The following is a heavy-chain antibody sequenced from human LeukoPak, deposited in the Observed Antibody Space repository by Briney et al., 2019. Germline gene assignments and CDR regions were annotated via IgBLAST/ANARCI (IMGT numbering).Heavy chain of an antibody. J-gene: IGHJ4*02. D-gene: IGHD1-26*01. CDR3: EAHLYSGNLPDY. CDR1: GFTFSSYS. V-gene: IGHV3-21*01. CDR2: ISISWTYI. Sequence: GGSLRLSCAASGFTFSSYSMNWVRQAPGKGLEWVSSISISWTYIYYADSVKGRFTISRDNARNSLYLQMNSLRAEDTAVYYCEAHLYSGNLPDYWGQGTLVTVSS.